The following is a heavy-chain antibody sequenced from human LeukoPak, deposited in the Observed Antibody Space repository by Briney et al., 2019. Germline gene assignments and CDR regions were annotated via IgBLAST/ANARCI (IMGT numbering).Heavy chain of an antibody. V-gene: IGHV1-2*02. CDR2: INPNSGGT. CDR3: ATYDILTGYYHFDY. D-gene: IGHD3-9*01. J-gene: IGHJ4*02. CDR1: GYTFTGYY. Sequence: ASVKVSCKASGYTFTGYYMHWVRQAPGQGLEWMGWINPNSGGTKYAQKFQGRVTMTRDTSISTAYMELSSLRSDGTAVYYCATYDILTGYYHFDYWGQGTLVTVSS.